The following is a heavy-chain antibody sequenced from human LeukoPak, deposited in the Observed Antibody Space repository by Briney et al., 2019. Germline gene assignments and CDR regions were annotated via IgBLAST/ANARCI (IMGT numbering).Heavy chain of an antibody. CDR1: GFTFSDYY. D-gene: IGHD6-19*01. CDR3: AKDLGQWLVPGGYFDY. J-gene: IGHJ4*02. Sequence: GGSLRLSCAASGFTFSDYYMSWIRQAPGKGLEWVSYISSSGSTIYYADSVKGRFTISRDNSKNTLYLQMNSLRAEDTAVYYCAKDLGQWLVPGGYFDYWGQGTLVTVSS. V-gene: IGHV3-11*01. CDR2: ISSSGSTI.